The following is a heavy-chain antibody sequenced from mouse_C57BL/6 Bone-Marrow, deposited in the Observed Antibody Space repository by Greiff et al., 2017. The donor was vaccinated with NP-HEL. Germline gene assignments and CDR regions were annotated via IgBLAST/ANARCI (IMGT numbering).Heavy chain of an antibody. J-gene: IGHJ2*01. Sequence: VQLKESGAELVRPGASVTLSCKATGYTFTDYEMHWVKQTPVHGLEWIGAIVPETGGTAYNQKFKGKAILTADKSSSTAYMELRSLTSEDSAVYYCTVHYCGSSYRGFDYWGQGTTLTVSS. CDR2: IVPETGGT. D-gene: IGHD1-1*01. CDR3: TVHYCGSSYRGFDY. V-gene: IGHV1-15*01. CDR1: GYTFTDYE.